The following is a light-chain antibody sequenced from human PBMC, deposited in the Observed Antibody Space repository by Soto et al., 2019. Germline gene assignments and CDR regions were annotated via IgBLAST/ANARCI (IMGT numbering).Light chain of an antibody. V-gene: IGKV3-20*01. CDR1: QSVRNNY. J-gene: IGKJ2*01. Sequence: EVVLTQSPGTLSLSPGERATLSCRASQSVRNNYLAWYQQKPGQSPKLLIFGSSDRATGIPDRFSGSGSGTHFTLPISRLEPEDFAVYYCQQYGSSPPYTFGQGTKLEIK. CDR2: GSS. CDR3: QQYGSSPPYT.